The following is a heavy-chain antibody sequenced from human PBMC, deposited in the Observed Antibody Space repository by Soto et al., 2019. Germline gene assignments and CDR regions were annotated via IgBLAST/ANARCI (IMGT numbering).Heavy chain of an antibody. J-gene: IGHJ6*02. CDR2: TSVTGAM. Sequence: QAQLQESGPGLVKPSETLSLVCFVSGEAVGSGQSYWNWIRQAPGKGLEWIGHTSVTGAMKYSASLKSRVTMSVDTSQSQISLTLTSVTAADSATYFCAGGRADSAGSSLGRRMDVWGQGTTVTVAS. V-gene: IGHV4-61*01. CDR1: GEAVGSGQSY. D-gene: IGHD3-10*01. CDR3: AGGRADSAGSSLGRRMDV.